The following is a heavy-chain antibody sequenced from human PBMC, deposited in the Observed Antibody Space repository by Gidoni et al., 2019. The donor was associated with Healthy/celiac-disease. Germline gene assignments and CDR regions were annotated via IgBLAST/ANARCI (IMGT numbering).Heavy chain of an antibody. CDR1: GYTLTELS. J-gene: IGHJ5*02. CDR2: FDPEDRET. D-gene: IGHD2-21*02. V-gene: IGHV1-24*01. Sequence: QVQLVQSGAEVKKPGASVKVSCKVSGYTLTELSMHWGRQAPGKGLEWMGGFDPEDRETIYAQKFQGRVTMTEDTSTDAAYMELSSLRSEDTAVYYCATDFPATAYNWFDPWGQGTLVTVSS. CDR3: ATDFPATAYNWFDP.